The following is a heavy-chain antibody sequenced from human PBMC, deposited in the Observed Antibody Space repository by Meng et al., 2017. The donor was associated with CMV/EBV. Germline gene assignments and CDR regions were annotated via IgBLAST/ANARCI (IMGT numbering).Heavy chain of an antibody. CDR2: IIPILGIA. CDR1: GGTFSSYT. Sequence: SVKVSCKASGGTFSSYTISWVRQAPGQGLEWMGRIIPILGIANYAQKFQGRVTITADKSTSTAYMELSSLRSEDTAVYYCARSIVEVPAAFDYWGQGTLVTVSS. V-gene: IGHV1-69*02. CDR3: ARSIVEVPAAFDY. D-gene: IGHD2-2*01. J-gene: IGHJ4*02.